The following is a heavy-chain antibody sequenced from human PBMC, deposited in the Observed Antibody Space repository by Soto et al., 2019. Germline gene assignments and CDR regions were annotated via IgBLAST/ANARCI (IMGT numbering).Heavy chain of an antibody. CDR3: ARGFGVGSSPYGMDV. J-gene: IGHJ6*02. Sequence: SVKVSCKASGGTFNSYGLNWVRQAPGRGLEWMGGIVPVFGIANYAQKFEGRVTITADGSTNTVYMELSSLRSEDTAVYYCARGFGVGSSPYGMDVWGQGTTVTV. CDR2: IVPVFGIA. D-gene: IGHD3-3*01. V-gene: IGHV1-69*13. CDR1: GGTFNSYG.